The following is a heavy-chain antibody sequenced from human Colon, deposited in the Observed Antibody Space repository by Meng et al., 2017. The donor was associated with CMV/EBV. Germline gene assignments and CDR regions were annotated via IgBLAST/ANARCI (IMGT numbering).Heavy chain of an antibody. J-gene: IGHJ6*01. CDR2: INPADGST. CDR1: GYTFRNYE. V-gene: IGHV1-46*01. D-gene: IGHD3-16*01. Sequence: ASVKVSCKASGYTFRNYEMHWVRRAPGQGLEWVGMINPADGSTTYAQSFQGRVTMTRDTSTSIAYMELRSLRSDDSAVYYCARDWQGANYYYYGMDVWGQGTTVTASS. CDR3: ARDWQGANYYYYGMDV.